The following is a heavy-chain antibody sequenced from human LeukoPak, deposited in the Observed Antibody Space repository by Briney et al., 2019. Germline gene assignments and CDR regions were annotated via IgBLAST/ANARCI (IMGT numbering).Heavy chain of an antibody. J-gene: IGHJ3*02. D-gene: IGHD2-21*02. CDR1: GFTVSSNY. V-gene: IGHV3-66*01. CDR3: ASPYCGGDCYYPSRAFDI. Sequence: PGGSLRLSCAASGFTVSSNYMSWVRQAPGKGLEWVSVIYSGGSTYYADSVKGRFTISRDNSKNTLYLQMNSLRAEDTAVYYCASPYCGGDCYYPSRAFDIWGQGTMVTVSS. CDR2: IYSGGST.